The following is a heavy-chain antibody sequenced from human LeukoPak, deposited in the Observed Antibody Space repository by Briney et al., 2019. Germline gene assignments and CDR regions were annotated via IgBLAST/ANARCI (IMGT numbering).Heavy chain of an antibody. D-gene: IGHD6-13*01. J-gene: IGHJ5*02. CDR3: ARWKGIAANQGRDP. CDR1: GGSISSYY. Sequence: SETLSLTCTVSGGSISSYYWSWIRQPPGKGLEWIGYIYTSGSTNYNPSLKSRVTISVDTSKNQFSLKLSSVTAADTAVYYCARWKGIAANQGRDPWGQGTLVTVSS. CDR2: IYTSGST. V-gene: IGHV4-4*09.